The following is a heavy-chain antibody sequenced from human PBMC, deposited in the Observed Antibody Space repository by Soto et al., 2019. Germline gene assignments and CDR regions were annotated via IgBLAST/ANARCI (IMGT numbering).Heavy chain of an antibody. CDR1: GYTFTNFG. D-gene: IGHD3-16*01. CDR2: ISAYNGNT. J-gene: IGHJ4*02. CDR3: ARGGTPIYY. Sequence: QVQLVQTGAEVKKPGASVKVSCEASGYTFTNFGISWVRQAPGQGLEWMGWISAYNGNTNYAQKFEGRVTMTTHTPTSAAYMEVRSLRFDDKAVYYCARGGTPIYYWVQGTLVTVSS. V-gene: IGHV1-18*01.